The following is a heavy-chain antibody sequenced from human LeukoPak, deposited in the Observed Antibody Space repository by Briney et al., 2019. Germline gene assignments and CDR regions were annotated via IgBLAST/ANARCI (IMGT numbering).Heavy chain of an antibody. CDR1: GFTFSSYA. V-gene: IGHV3-23*01. CDR3: AKSPIFGVVIIYPFDY. D-gene: IGHD3-3*01. CDR2: ISGSGGST. J-gene: IGHJ4*02. Sequence: SGGSLRLSCAASGFTFSSYAMSWVRQAPGKGLEWVSAISGSGGSTYYADSVKGRFTISRDNSKNTLYLQMNSLRAEDTAVYYCAKSPIFGVVIIYPFDYWGQGTLVTVSS.